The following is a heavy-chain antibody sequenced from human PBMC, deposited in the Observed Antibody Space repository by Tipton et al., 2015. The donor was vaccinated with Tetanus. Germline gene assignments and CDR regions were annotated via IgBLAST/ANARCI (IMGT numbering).Heavy chain of an antibody. Sequence: TLSLTCTVSGGSVSRSSHYWTWIRQPPGKELEWVGYFYHSGSTNYHPSLKSRLTISVDTSKNQFSLNLRSVITADTAVYYCARANNDYPKKGPFDYWGQGILVTVSS. D-gene: IGHD5-12*01. CDR1: GGSVSRSSHY. V-gene: IGHV4-61*01. J-gene: IGHJ4*02. CDR2: FYHSGST. CDR3: ARANNDYPKKGPFDY.